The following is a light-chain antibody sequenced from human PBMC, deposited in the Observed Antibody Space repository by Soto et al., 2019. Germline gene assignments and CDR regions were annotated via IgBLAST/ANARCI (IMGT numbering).Light chain of an antibody. Sequence: DIQMTQSPSSLSASVGDRVTITCRSSQTITTFLNWYQKKPAKAPKLLIYDASRLQSGVPSRFSGSASGTEFTLTISSLQLEDFATYYCQQTSTTPFTFGPGTNVDVK. J-gene: IGKJ3*01. CDR2: DAS. V-gene: IGKV1-39*01. CDR3: QQTSTTPFT. CDR1: QTITTF.